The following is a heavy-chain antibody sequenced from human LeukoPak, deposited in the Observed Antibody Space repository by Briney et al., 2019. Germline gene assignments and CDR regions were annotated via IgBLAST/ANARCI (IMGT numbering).Heavy chain of an antibody. CDR3: AREVFTMVRGGRAFDI. D-gene: IGHD3-10*01. Sequence: SETLSLTCTVSGGSISSYYWSWIRQPPGKGLEWIGYIYYSGSTNYNPSLKSRVTISVDTSKNQFSLKLSSVTAADTAVYYCAREVFTMVRGGRAFDIWGQGTMVTVSS. CDR1: GGSISSYY. CDR2: IYYSGST. J-gene: IGHJ3*02. V-gene: IGHV4-59*01.